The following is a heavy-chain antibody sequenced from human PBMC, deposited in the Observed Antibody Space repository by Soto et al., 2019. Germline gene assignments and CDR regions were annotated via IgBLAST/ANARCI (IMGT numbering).Heavy chain of an antibody. CDR2: MNWNSGSI. CDR1: GFTFVDDA. D-gene: IGHD6-13*01. CDR3: VKDESINWYSGHFRH. J-gene: IGHJ1*01. V-gene: IGHV3-9*01. Sequence: SSLRLYCAASGFTFVDDAMHWVRQVPGKGLEWVSGMNWNSGSIGYGDSVKGRFAISRDNAKSSLHLQMNSLSAEDTAFYYCVKDESINWYSGHFRHWGQGTLVTVSS.